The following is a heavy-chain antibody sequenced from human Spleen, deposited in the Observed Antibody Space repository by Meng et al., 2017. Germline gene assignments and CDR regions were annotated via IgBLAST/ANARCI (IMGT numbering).Heavy chain of an antibody. CDR1: GFTFSSYA. V-gene: IGHV3-30*14. Sequence: GESLKISCAASGFTFSSYAMHWVRQAPGKGLEWVAVISYDGSNKYYADSVKGRFIISRDNSKDTFYLQMNSLRAEDTAVYYCANDAGCTTGTMFDRWGQGTLVTVSS. CDR3: ANDAGCTTGTMFDR. CDR2: ISYDGSNK. J-gene: IGHJ5*02. D-gene: IGHD4-17*01.